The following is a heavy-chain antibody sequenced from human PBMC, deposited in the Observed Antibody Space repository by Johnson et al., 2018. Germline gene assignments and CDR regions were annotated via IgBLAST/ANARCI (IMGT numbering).Heavy chain of an antibody. J-gene: IGHJ3*02. V-gene: IGHV3-13*01. CDR3: ARGGGFGSGDSCYPYGFPI. CDR1: GFTFSNYD. CDR2: IGTAGDT. Sequence: EVQLVEAGGGLVQPGGSRRLSCAASGFTFSNYDMHLVRQVTGKGLDGVSVIGTAGDTYYPGSVKGRFTIPRENANNSLYLQMNSLRAGDPAIYSCARGGGFGSGDSCYPYGFPIWGQGTMVTVSS. D-gene: IGHD2-15*01.